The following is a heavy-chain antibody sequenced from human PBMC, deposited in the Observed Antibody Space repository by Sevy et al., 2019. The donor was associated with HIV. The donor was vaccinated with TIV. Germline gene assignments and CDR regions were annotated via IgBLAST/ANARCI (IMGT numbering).Heavy chain of an antibody. Sequence: SETLSLTCTVSGGSISSYYWSWIRQPPGKELEWIGYIYYSGSTNYNPSLKSRVTISVDTSKNQFSLKLSSVTTADTAVYYCARGTYCSSTSYLAYDDWGQGTLVTVSS. D-gene: IGHD2-2*01. CDR2: IYYSGST. V-gene: IGHV4-59*01. CDR3: ARGTYCSSTSYLAYDD. J-gene: IGHJ4*02. CDR1: GGSISSYY.